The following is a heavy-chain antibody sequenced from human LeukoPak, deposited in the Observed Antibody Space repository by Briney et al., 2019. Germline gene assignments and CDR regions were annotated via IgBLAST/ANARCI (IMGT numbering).Heavy chain of an antibody. CDR1: GGTFSSYA. D-gene: IGHD2-2*01. CDR2: IIPIFGTA. V-gene: IGHV1-69*13. J-gene: IGHJ1*01. Sequence: SVKVSCKASGGTFSSYAISWVRQAPGQGLEWMGGIIPIFGTANYAQKFQGRVTITSDESTSTAYMELSSLRSEDTAVYYCAKRGDIVVVPAAIAYFQHWGQGTLVTVSS. CDR3: AKRGDIVVVPAAIAYFQH.